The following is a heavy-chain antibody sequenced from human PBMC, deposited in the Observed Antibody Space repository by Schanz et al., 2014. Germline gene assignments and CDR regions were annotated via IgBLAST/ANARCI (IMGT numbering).Heavy chain of an antibody. CDR1: GFAFSVYG. V-gene: IGHV3-33*01. Sequence: QVQMVESGGGVVQPGRSLRLSCAASGFAFSVYGMHWVRQAPGKGLEWVAVIWYDENNKYYADSVKGRFTMSRDNSKNTLYLQMNSLRAEDTAVYFCAGAHDSKWYGKGLDYWGQGTQVTVSS. CDR3: AGAHDSKWYGKGLDY. CDR2: IWYDENNK. D-gene: IGHD6-13*01. J-gene: IGHJ4*02.